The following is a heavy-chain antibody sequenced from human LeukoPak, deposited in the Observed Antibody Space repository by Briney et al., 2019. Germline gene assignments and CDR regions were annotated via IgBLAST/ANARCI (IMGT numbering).Heavy chain of an antibody. V-gene: IGHV3-23*01. CDR1: GFXVSSNY. D-gene: IGHD4-23*01. J-gene: IGHJ4*02. CDR2: IRRSGTST. Sequence: GGSLRLSCEASGFXVSSNYISWVRQAPGKGLEWVSGIRRSGTSTNYADSVKGRFTISRDNSKNTLYLQMNSLRPEDTAVYYCAKSRLSVADYYFDYWGQGTLVTVSS. CDR3: AKSRLSVADYYFDY.